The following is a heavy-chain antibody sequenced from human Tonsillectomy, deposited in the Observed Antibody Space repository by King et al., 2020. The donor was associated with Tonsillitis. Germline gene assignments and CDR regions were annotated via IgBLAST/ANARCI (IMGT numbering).Heavy chain of an antibody. V-gene: IGHV4-31*03. J-gene: IGHJ6*03. Sequence: QLQESGPGLVKPSQTLSLTCTVSGGSINSAGYYWSWIRQHPGKGLEWIGYISYSGNGCYKPSLKSRVSMSLYTSKNQFSLKLTSVTAADTAVYYCASTAPPYYYYYMDVWGKGTTVTVSS. CDR1: GGSINSAGYY. CDR3: ASTAPPYYYYYMDV. D-gene: IGHD6-25*01. CDR2: ISYSGNG.